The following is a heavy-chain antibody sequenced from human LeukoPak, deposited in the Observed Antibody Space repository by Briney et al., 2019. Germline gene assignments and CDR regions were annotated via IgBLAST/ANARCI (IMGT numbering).Heavy chain of an antibody. CDR3: ASPAGTQVGVYYYYGMDV. Sequence: SETLSLTCAVYGGSFSGYYWSWIRQPPGKGLEWIGEINHSGSTNYNPSLKSRVTISVDTSKNQFSLKLSSVTAADTAVYYCASPAGTQVGVYYYYGMDVWGQGTTVTVSS. D-gene: IGHD6-19*01. J-gene: IGHJ6*02. V-gene: IGHV4-34*01. CDR2: INHSGST. CDR1: GGSFSGYY.